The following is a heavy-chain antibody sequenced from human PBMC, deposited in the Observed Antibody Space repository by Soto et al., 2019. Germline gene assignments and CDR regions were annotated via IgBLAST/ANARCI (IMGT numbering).Heavy chain of an antibody. CDR1: GAYVSDFS. CDR3: ARESGENWTYEAH. CDR2: ITVNGIT. D-gene: IGHD1-7*01. V-gene: IGHV4-4*07. Sequence: SETLCLTCTVSGAYVSDFSWSWIRQPAGKGLEWIGRITVNGITQYTPSFRSRVTMSIDTSRNQFSLNLQSATAANTALYYGARESGENWTYEAHWGQGTLVTVSS. J-gene: IGHJ1*01.